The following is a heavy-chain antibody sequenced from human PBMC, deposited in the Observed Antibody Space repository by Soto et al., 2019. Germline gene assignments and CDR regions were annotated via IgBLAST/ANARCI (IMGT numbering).Heavy chain of an antibody. CDR1: GFTVSSNY. CDR3: ASGGDGYNSFAPDI. Sequence: PGGSLRLSCAASGFTVSSNYMSWVRQAPGKGLEWVSVIYSGGSTYYADSVKGRFTISRDNSKNTLYLQMNSLRAEDTAVYYCASGGDGYNSFAPDIWGQGAMVTVSS. D-gene: IGHD5-12*01. V-gene: IGHV3-53*01. CDR2: IYSGGST. J-gene: IGHJ3*02.